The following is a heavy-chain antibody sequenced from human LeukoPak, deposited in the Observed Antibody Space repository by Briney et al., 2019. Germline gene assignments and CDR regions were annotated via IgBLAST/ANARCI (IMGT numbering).Heavy chain of an antibody. J-gene: IGHJ3*02. Sequence: ASVKVSCKASGGTFSSYAISWVRQAPGQGLEWMGRIIPILGIANYAQKFQGRATITADKSTSTAYMELSSLRSEDTAVYYCIIEMATIGAFDIWGQGTMVTVSS. CDR2: IIPILGIA. CDR1: GGTFSSYA. V-gene: IGHV1-69*04. D-gene: IGHD5-24*01. CDR3: IIEMATIGAFDI.